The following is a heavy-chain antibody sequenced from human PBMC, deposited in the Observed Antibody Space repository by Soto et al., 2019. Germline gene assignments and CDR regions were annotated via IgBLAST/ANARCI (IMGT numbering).Heavy chain of an antibody. Sequence: GGSLRLSCAASGFTFSSYAVSWVRQAPGKGLEWVSAISGSGGSTYYADSVKGRFTISRDNSKNTLYLQMNSLRAEDTAVYYCAKGGFCSGGSCHRYYYYGMDVWGQGTTVTVSS. D-gene: IGHD2-15*01. CDR1: GFTFSSYA. CDR2: ISGSGGST. J-gene: IGHJ6*02. V-gene: IGHV3-23*01. CDR3: AKGGFCSGGSCHRYYYYGMDV.